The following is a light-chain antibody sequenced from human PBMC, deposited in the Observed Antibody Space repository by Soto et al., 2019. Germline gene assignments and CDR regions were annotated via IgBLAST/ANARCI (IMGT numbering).Light chain of an antibody. CDR1: SSNIGSNT. CDR2: SND. CDR3: AAWDDSLNVVV. J-gene: IGLJ2*01. V-gene: IGLV1-44*01. Sequence: QSVLTQPPSTSGTPGQRVTISCSGSSSNIGSNTVNWYQQLPGAAPKHLIYSNDQRPSGVPDRLSSSKSGTSASLAFSGLQSEDEADYYCAAWDDSLNVVVFGGGTKLTVL.